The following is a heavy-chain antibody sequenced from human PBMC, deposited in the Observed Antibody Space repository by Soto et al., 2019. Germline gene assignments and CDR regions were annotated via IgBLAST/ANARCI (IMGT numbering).Heavy chain of an antibody. CDR1: GYIFTTYG. Sequence: QDQLVQSGAEVKKPGASVRGSCKASGYIFTTYGIGWVRQAPGQGRQWVGWISAYNGNTGYANKLHHSVTMTRDTSTYRPQLELRPLISYDKPVYYYARVTQFDSFEICCQETLVAVSS. J-gene: IGHJ3*02. CDR3: ARVTQFDSFEI. V-gene: IGHV1-18*01. CDR2: ISAYNGNT. D-gene: IGHD6-19*01.